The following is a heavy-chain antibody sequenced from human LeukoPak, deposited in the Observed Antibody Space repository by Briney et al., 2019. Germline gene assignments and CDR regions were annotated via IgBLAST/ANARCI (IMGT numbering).Heavy chain of an antibody. J-gene: IGHJ4*02. CDR1: GFTFSSYA. D-gene: IGHD3-10*01. V-gene: IGHV3-30*04. CDR3: ARGDGSGSYFGFDY. Sequence: GGSLRLSCAASGFTFSSYATHWVRQAPGKGLEWVAVISYDGSNKYYADSVKGRFTISRDNSKNTLYLQMNSLRAEDTAVYYCARGDGSGSYFGFDYWGQGTLVTVSS. CDR2: ISYDGSNK.